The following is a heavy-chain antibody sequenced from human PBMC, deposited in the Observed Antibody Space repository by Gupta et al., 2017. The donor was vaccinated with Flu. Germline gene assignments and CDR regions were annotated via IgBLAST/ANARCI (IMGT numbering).Heavy chain of an antibody. CDR2: INSDGSST. J-gene: IGHJ4*02. V-gene: IGHV3-74*01. CDR3: ARGVVVHFDY. CDR1: FTFSSYW. Sequence: FTFSSYWMHWIRQAPGKGLVWVSRINSDGSSTSYADSVKGRFTISRDNAKNTLYPQMNSLRAEDTAVYYCARGVVVHFDYWGQGTLVTVSS. D-gene: IGHD2-2*01.